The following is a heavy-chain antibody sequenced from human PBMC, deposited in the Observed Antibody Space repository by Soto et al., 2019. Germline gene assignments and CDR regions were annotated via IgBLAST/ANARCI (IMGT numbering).Heavy chain of an antibody. CDR1: GGSFSGYY. D-gene: IGHD3-16*02. V-gene: IGHV4-34*01. CDR2: INHSGST. Sequence: QVQLQQWGAGLLKPSETLSLTCAVYGGSFSGYYWSWIRQPPGKGLEWIGEINHSGSTNYNPSLKSRVTISVDTSKNQFSLKLSSVTAADTAVYYCAREGRYFHDYVWGSYRYVSTYYFDYWGQGTLVTVSS. J-gene: IGHJ4*02. CDR3: AREGRYFHDYVWGSYRYVSTYYFDY.